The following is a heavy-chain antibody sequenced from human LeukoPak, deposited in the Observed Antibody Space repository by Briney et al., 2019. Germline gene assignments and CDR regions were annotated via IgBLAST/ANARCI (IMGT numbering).Heavy chain of an antibody. CDR1: GFTFDDYA. V-gene: IGHV3-43*02. D-gene: IGHD1-7*01. CDR2: ISGDGGST. CDR3: AKDGTTLITGTGARDYYYIDV. J-gene: IGHJ6*03. Sequence: GGSLRLSCAASGFTFDDYAMHWVRQAPGKGLEWVSLISGDGGSTYYADSVKGRFTISRDNSKNSLYLQMDSLRTEDTALYYCAKDGTTLITGTGARDYYYIDVWGKGTTVTVSS.